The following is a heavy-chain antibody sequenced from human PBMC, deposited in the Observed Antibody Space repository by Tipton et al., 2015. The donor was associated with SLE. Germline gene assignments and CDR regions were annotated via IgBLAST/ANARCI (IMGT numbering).Heavy chain of an antibody. CDR1: GDSITSGGFY. CDR3: ARHRSGSSWLDP. J-gene: IGHJ5*02. CDR2: ISYSGTT. V-gene: IGHV4-31*03. D-gene: IGHD1-26*01. Sequence: TLSLTCSVSGDSITSGGFYWSWIRQHPGKGLEWIGYISYSGTTSYTPSLKSRVAISVDTSKNQFSLSLSSVTAADTAVYFCARHRSGSSWLDPWGQGTLVTVAS.